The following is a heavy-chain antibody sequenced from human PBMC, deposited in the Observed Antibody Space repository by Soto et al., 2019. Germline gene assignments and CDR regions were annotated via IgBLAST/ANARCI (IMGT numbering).Heavy chain of an antibody. CDR2: ISAYNGNT. CDR1: GYTFTSYG. J-gene: IGHJ5*02. CDR3: AREYYYDSSASWFDP. D-gene: IGHD3-22*01. Sequence: GASVKVSCKASGYTFTSYGISWVRQAPGQGLEWMGWISAYNGNTNYAQKLQGRVTMTTDTSTSTAYMELRSLRSDDTAVYYCAREYYYDSSASWFDPWGQGTLVTVSA. V-gene: IGHV1-18*01.